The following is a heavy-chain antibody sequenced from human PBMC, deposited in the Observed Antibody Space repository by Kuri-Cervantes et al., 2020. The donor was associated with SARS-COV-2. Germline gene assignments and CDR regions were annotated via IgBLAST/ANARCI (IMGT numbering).Heavy chain of an antibody. CDR1: GYTFTGYY. V-gene: IGHV1-2*02. Sequence: ASVKVSCKASGYTFTGYYMNWVRQAPGQGLEWMGWINSNSGGTNYAQKFQGRVTMTRDTSISTAYMELSRLRSDDTAVYYCAREGEYQLLYSSGIYYYGMDVWGQGTTVTVSS. CDR3: AREGEYQLLYSSGIYYYGMDV. J-gene: IGHJ6*02. CDR2: INSNSGGT. D-gene: IGHD2-2*02.